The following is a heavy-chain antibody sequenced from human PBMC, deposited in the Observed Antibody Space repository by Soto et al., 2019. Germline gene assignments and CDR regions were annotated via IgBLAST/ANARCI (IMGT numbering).Heavy chain of an antibody. V-gene: IGHV3-33*01. D-gene: IGHD3-16*01. CDR3: AGSTKWGYYYGMDV. CDR2: IWYDGSNK. Sequence: GGSLRLSCAASGFTFSSYGMHWVRQAPGKGLEWVAVIWYDGSNKYYADSVKGRFTISRDNSKNTLYLQMNSLRAEDTAVYYCAGSTKWGYYYGMDVWGQGTTVTSP. J-gene: IGHJ6*02. CDR1: GFTFSSYG.